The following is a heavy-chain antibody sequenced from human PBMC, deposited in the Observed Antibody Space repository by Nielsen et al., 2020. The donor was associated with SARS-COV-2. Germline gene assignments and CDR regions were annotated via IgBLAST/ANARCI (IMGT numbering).Heavy chain of an antibody. Sequence: ASVKVSCKASGYTFTSYGISWVRQAPGQGLEWMGWISAYNGNTNYAQKLQGRVTMTTDTSTSTVYMELSSLRSEDTAMYYCARESGDVSASDVDHWGQGTLVTVSS. CDR3: ARESGDVSASDVDH. D-gene: IGHD6-6*01. J-gene: IGHJ4*02. V-gene: IGHV1-18*01. CDR1: GYTFTSYG. CDR2: ISAYNGNT.